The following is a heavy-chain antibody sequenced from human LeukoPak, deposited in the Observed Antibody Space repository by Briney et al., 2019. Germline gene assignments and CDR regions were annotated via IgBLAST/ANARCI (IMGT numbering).Heavy chain of an antibody. J-gene: IGHJ5*02. V-gene: IGHV4-59*01. CDR3: ARGGRRWLDP. Sequence: PSETLSLTCSVSRGSMTNYYWTWIRQPPGRGLEWIGSLFYSGSPNANPSLQSRLTMSVDTSKNQFSLRLTSVTAADTALYFCARGGRRWLDPWGQGTLVIVSS. D-gene: IGHD3-16*01. CDR2: LFYSGSP. CDR1: RGSMTNYY.